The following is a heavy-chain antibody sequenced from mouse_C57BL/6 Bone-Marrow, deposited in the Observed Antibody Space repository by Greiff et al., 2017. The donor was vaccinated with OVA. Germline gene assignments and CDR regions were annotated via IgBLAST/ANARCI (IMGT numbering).Heavy chain of an antibody. J-gene: IGHJ2*01. CDR1: GYTFTSYW. CDR2: IHPNSGST. Sequence: QVQLQQPGAELVKPGASVKLSCKASGYTFTSYWMHWVKQRPGQGLEWIGMIHPNSGSTNYNEKFKSKATLTVDKSSSTAYMQLSSLTSEDYAAEYCAIYYDYDGRDWFDYWGQGTTLTVSS. V-gene: IGHV1-64*01. D-gene: IGHD2-4*01. CDR3: AIYYDYDGRDWFDY.